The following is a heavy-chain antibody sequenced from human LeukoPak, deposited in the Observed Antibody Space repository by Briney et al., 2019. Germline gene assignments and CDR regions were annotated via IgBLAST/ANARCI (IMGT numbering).Heavy chain of an antibody. Sequence: SETLSLTCTVSGGSISSYYWSWIRQPPGKGLEWIGYLYHSGSTNYNPSLKGRLTISVDTSKNQFSLNLSSLTAADTAVYYCARGGYSYGIWGQGTLSPSPQ. D-gene: IGHD5-18*01. J-gene: IGHJ4*02. CDR2: LYHSGST. CDR1: GGSISSYY. CDR3: ARGGYSYGI. V-gene: IGHV4-59*01.